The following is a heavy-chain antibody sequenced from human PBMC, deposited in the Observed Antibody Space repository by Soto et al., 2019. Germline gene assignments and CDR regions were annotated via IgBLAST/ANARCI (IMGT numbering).Heavy chain of an antibody. CDR2: IYYSGST. V-gene: IGHV4-59*01. CDR1: GASISSYY. D-gene: IGHD6-13*01. CDR3: ARLSPTSGTWALDY. Sequence: SETLSLTCTVSGASISSYYWSLIRHPPGKGLEWIGYIYYSGSTNYNPSLKSRVTISVDTSKNQFSLKVSSVTATDTAVYYCARLSPTSGTWALDYWGKGNSVAVSS. J-gene: IGHJ4*02.